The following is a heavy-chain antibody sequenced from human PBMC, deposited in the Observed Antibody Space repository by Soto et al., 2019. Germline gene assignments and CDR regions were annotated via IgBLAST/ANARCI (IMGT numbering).Heavy chain of an antibody. CDR3: ARARGVSREIFGVVIPASSGYYYYGMDV. CDR1: GYTLTEFS. Sequence: GASVKVSCKVSGYTLTEFSMHWVRQAPGKGLEWMGGINPNNGGTNYAQKFQGWVTMTRDTSISTAYMELSRLRSDDTAVYYCARARGVSREIFGVVIPASSGYYYYGMDVWGQGTTVTVSS. J-gene: IGHJ6*02. V-gene: IGHV1-2*04. CDR2: INPNNGGT. D-gene: IGHD3-3*01.